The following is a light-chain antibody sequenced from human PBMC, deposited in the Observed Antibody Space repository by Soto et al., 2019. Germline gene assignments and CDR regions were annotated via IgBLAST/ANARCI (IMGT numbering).Light chain of an antibody. J-gene: IGLJ2*01. CDR3: QTWGTGIQV. Sequence: QPVLTQSPSASASLGPSVKLTCTLSRGHSSYTIAWLQQQPEKGPRHLMILKSDGSHIKGDGIPDRFSGSSSGAERYLTISSLQSEDEADYYCQTWGTGIQVFGGGTKVTVL. V-gene: IGLV4-69*01. CDR2: LKSDGSH. CDR1: RGHSSYT.